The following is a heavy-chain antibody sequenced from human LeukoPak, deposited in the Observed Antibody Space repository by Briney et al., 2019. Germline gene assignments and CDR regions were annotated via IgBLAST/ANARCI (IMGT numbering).Heavy chain of an antibody. CDR1: GFTFTSSA. CDR3: AAAFSAAAGILFDY. J-gene: IGHJ4*02. CDR2: IVVGSGNT. V-gene: IGHV1-58*01. D-gene: IGHD6-13*01. Sequence: SVKVSCKASGFTFTSSAVQWVRQARGQRLEWIGWIVVGSGNTNYAQKFQERVTITRDMSTSTAYMELSSLRSEDTAVYYCAAAFSAAAGILFDYWGQGTLVTVSS.